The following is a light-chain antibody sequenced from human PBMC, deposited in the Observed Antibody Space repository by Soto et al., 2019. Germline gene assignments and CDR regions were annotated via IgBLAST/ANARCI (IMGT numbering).Light chain of an antibody. J-gene: IGKJ1*01. Sequence: VMTQSPATLSVSPGERATLSCWASETVATNLAWYQQKPGQAPRLLISGASTRAAGISDRFRGSGSGTEFTLTISSLRSEDSAIYYCQQYFDWPPMTFGQGTKV. V-gene: IGKV3-15*01. CDR1: ETVATN. CDR3: QQYFDWPPMT. CDR2: GAS.